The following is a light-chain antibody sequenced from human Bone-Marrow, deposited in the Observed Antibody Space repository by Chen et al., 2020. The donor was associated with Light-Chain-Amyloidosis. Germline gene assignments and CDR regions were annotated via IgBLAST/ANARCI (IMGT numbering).Light chain of an antibody. CDR1: NIGSTS. CDR3: QVWDRSSDRPV. Sequence: SYVLTQPSSVSVAPGQTATIACGGHNIGSTSVHWYQQTPGQAPLLVFYDDSDRPSGIPERLSGSNSGNTATLTISRGEAGDEADYYCQVWDRSSDRPVFGGGTKLTVL. J-gene: IGLJ3*02. V-gene: IGLV3-21*02. CDR2: DDS.